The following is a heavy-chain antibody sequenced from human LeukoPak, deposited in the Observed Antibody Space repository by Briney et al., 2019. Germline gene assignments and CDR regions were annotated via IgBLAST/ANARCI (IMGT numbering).Heavy chain of an antibody. V-gene: IGHV3-21*01. Sequence: PGGSLRLSCAASGFTFSSYSMHWVRQAPGKGLELVSFISSSSSYIYYADSVKGRFTISRDNAKNSLYLQMNSLRAEDTAVYYCARAREQQLVREAYYYGMDVWGQGTTVTVSS. J-gene: IGHJ6*02. CDR2: ISSSSSYI. CDR1: GFTFSSYS. D-gene: IGHD6-13*01. CDR3: ARAREQQLVREAYYYGMDV.